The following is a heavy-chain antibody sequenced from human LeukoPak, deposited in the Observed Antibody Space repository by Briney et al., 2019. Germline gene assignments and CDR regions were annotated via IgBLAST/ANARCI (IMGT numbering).Heavy chain of an antibody. D-gene: IGHD1-14*01. Sequence: SETLSLTCTVSGGSISGYYWSWIRQPPGKGLEWIGYVYNSGSTNYNPSLKSRVTISVDTSKNQFSLKLTSVTAADTAMYYCARASRVTTIPGTYWGQGTLVTVSS. CDR3: ARASRVTTIPGTY. V-gene: IGHV4-59*01. CDR2: VYNSGST. CDR1: GGSISGYY. J-gene: IGHJ4*02.